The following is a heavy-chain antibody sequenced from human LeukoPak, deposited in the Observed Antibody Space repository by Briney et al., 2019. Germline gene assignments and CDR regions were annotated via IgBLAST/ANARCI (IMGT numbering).Heavy chain of an antibody. CDR2: VKADGGNT. Sequence: PGGSLRLSCAASGFTFDNYRMSWVRQAPGKGLEWVSTVKADGGNTYYADSVKGRFTISRDNSKSTRILQMNSLRVEDTALYYCTKRVKYGGTWDHFADWGQGTLVTVSS. V-gene: IGHV3-23*01. D-gene: IGHD1-26*01. J-gene: IGHJ4*02. CDR1: GFTFDNYR. CDR3: TKRVKYGGTWDHFAD.